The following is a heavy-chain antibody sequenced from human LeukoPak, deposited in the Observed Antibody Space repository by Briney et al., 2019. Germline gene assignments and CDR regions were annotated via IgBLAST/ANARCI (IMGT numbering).Heavy chain of an antibody. CDR2: ISSSGITI. Sequence: GGSLRLSCAASGFTFSDFNMNWIRQAPGKGLQWVSYISSSGITIYYADSVKGRFTISRDNSKNTLYLQMNSLRAEDTAVYYCAKDLASPIVVVPAAIRSYDAFDIWGQGTMVTVSS. D-gene: IGHD2-2*02. CDR3: AKDLASPIVVVPAAIRSYDAFDI. J-gene: IGHJ3*02. CDR1: GFTFSDFN. V-gene: IGHV3-11*04.